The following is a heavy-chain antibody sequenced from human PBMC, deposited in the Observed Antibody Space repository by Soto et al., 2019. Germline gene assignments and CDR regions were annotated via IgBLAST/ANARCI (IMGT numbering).Heavy chain of an antibody. CDR2: INPKSGGT. CDR3: ARGDSTDCSNGVCSFFYNHDMDV. D-gene: IGHD2-8*01. J-gene: IGHJ6*02. V-gene: IGHV1-2*04. CDR1: GYTFTSYA. Sequence: GASVKVSCKASGYTFTSYAMHWVRQAPGQRLGWLGRINPKSGGTSTAQKFQGWVTMTTDTSISTASMELTRLTSDDTAIYYCARGDSTDCSNGVCSFFYNHDMDVWGQGTTVTVSS.